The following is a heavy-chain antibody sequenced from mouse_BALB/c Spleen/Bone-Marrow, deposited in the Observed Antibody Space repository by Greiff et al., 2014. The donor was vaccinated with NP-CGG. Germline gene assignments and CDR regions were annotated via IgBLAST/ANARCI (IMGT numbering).Heavy chain of an antibody. CDR1: GFDFRKYW. V-gene: IGHV4-1*02. J-gene: IGHJ2*01. Sequence: EVMLVESGGGLVQPGGSLKLSCAASGFDFRKYWMRWVRRAPGKGLEWIGEINPESSTINYTPSLKDKFIISRDNAKNTLYLQMSKVRSGDTALYYCARLGYYGYFVDWGQGTTLTVSS. CDR3: ARLGYYGYFVD. D-gene: IGHD2-3*01. CDR2: INPESSTI.